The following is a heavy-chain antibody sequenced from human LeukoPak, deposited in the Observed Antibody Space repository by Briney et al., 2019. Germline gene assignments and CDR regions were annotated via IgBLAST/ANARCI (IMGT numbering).Heavy chain of an antibody. D-gene: IGHD3-10*01. V-gene: IGHV4-39*07. Sequence: SETLSLTCTVSGGSISSSSYYWGWIRQLPGKGLEWIGSIYFSGRTYYNMSLKSRVTISIDTSKNQFSLKVNSVTAADTAVYYCARDNPYGSGTDYWGQGTLVTVSS. CDR2: IYFSGRT. J-gene: IGHJ4*02. CDR3: ARDNPYGSGTDY. CDR1: GGSISSSSYY.